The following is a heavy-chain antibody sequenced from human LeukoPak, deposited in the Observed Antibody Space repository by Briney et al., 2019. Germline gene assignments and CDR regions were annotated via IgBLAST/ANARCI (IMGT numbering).Heavy chain of an antibody. CDR3: ARRRTWFDP. CDR1: GGSFSGYY. CDR2: INHSGST. Sequence: PSETLSLTCAVYGGSFSGYYWSWIRQPPGKGLEWIGEINHSGSTNYNPSLKSRVTISVDTSKNQFSLKLSSVTAADTAVYYCARRRTWFDPWGQGTPVTVSS. J-gene: IGHJ5*02. V-gene: IGHV4-34*01.